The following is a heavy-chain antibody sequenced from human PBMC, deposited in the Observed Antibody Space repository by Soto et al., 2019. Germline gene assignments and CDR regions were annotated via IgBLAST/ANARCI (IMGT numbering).Heavy chain of an antibody. Sequence: QVQLVQSGAEVKKPGSSVKVSCKASGGTFSTHAISWVRQAPGQGLERLGGIIPTLGIPNYAQKFQGRVTVTADEYTSTAYMELSRLTSEDTAVYYCARAAFRSGYYGYYYGMDVWGQGTAVNV. V-gene: IGHV1-69*01. CDR1: GGTFSTHA. J-gene: IGHJ6*02. D-gene: IGHD3-3*01. CDR2: IIPTLGIP. CDR3: ARAAFRSGYYGYYYGMDV.